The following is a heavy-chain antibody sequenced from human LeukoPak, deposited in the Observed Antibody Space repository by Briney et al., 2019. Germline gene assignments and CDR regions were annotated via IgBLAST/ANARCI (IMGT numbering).Heavy chain of an antibody. CDR2: IYYSGST. Sequence: PSETLSLTCTVSGGSISSGGYYWSWIRQHPGKGLEWIGYIYYSGSTYYNPSLKSRVTISVDTSKNQFSRKLSSVTAADTAVYYCARGSLTYYDSSGYYYRAFDIWGQGTMVTVSS. CDR3: ARGSLTYYDSSGYYYRAFDI. D-gene: IGHD3-22*01. CDR1: GGSISSGGYY. J-gene: IGHJ3*02. V-gene: IGHV4-31*03.